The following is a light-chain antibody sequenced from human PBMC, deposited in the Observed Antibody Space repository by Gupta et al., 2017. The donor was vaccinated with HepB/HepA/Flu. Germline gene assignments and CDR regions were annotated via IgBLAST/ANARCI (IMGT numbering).Light chain of an antibody. CDR3: MQGIQGPLT. CDR2: LAS. V-gene: IGKV2-28*01. Sequence: EIVMTQSPLSLPVTPGEPASISCRSSQSLLHSDGYSYLNWFLQKPGHSPQLLISLASNRASGVPDRFSGSGSGTDFTLKISRVKAEDVGVYYCMQGIQGPLTFGGGTKLEIK. J-gene: IGKJ4*01. CDR1: QSLLHSDGYSY.